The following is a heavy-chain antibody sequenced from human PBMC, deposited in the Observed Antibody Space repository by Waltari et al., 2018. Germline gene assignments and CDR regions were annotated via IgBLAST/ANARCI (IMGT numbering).Heavy chain of an antibody. CDR3: ARQGSSSYYYYYYMDV. J-gene: IGHJ6*03. Sequence: QLQLQESGPGLVKPSETLSLTCTVSGGSISSSSYHWGWIRQPPGKGLEWIGSIYYSGSTYYNPSLKSRVTISVDTSKNQFSMKLSSVTAADTAVYYCARQGSSSYYYYYYMDVWGKGTTVTVSS. CDR1: GGSISSSSYH. V-gene: IGHV4-39*01. D-gene: IGHD6-6*01. CDR2: IYYSGST.